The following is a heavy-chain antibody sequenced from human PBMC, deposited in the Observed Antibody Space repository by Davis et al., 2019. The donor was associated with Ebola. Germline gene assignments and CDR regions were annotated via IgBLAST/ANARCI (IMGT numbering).Heavy chain of an antibody. CDR1: GFTFSSYW. Sequence: GESLKISCAASGFTFSSYWMSWVRQAPGKGLEWVANIKQDGSEKYYVDSVKGRFTISRDNAKNSLYLQMNSLRAEDTAVYYCARDHTAEYSGSFYGMDVWGQGTTVTVSS. J-gene: IGHJ6*02. V-gene: IGHV3-7*01. D-gene: IGHD1-26*01. CDR2: IKQDGSEK. CDR3: ARDHTAEYSGSFYGMDV.